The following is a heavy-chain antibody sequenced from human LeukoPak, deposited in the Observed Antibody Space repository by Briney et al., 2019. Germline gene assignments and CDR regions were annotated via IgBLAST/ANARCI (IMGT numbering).Heavy chain of an antibody. CDR3: ARDGKQHFLYYYYYMDV. V-gene: IGHV4-39*07. Sequence: ASETLSLTCTVSGGSISSSSYYWGWIRQPPGKGLEWIGSIYYSGSTYYNPSLKSRVTISVDTSKNQFSLKLSSVTAADTAVYYCARDGKQHFLYYYYYMDVWGKGTTVTVS. CDR2: IYYSGST. D-gene: IGHD6-13*01. J-gene: IGHJ6*03. CDR1: GGSISSSSYY.